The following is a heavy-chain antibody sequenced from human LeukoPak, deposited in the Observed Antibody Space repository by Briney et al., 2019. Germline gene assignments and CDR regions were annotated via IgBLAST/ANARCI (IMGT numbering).Heavy chain of an antibody. J-gene: IGHJ5*02. D-gene: IGHD6-13*01. V-gene: IGHV1-69*06. Sequence: ASVKVSCKASGGTFSSYAISWVRQAPGQGLEWMGGIIPMFNTTKYAQKFQDRVTITADKPTSTAYMELSSLRSEDTAVYYCVEGGIAPLNWFDPWGQGTLVTVSS. CDR2: IIPMFNTT. CDR3: VEGGIAPLNWFDP. CDR1: GGTFSSYA.